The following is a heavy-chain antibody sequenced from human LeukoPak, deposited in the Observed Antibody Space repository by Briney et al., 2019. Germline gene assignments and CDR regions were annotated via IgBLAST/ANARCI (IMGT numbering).Heavy chain of an antibody. Sequence: SETLSLTCAVSGYSISSGYYWGWIRQPPGKGLEWIGSIYHSGSTYYNLSLKRRVTISVDTSKNQFSLKLSSVTAADTAVYYCARLQYSSSPYYFDYWGQGTLVTVSS. V-gene: IGHV4-38-2*01. CDR3: ARLQYSSSPYYFDY. J-gene: IGHJ4*02. CDR2: IYHSGST. CDR1: GYSISSGYY. D-gene: IGHD6-6*01.